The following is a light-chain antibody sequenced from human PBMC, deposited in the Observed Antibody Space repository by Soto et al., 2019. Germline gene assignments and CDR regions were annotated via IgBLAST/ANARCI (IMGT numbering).Light chain of an antibody. J-gene: IGKJ1*01. Sequence: EIVLTQSPGTLSLSPGKRATLSCRASQSISSTFLAWYQQKPGQAPRLLIYNTSRRATGIPDRFSGSGSGTDFTLTISRLESEDFAVYFCQQYGSSLLTFGQGTKVEIK. V-gene: IGKV3-20*01. CDR1: QSISSTF. CDR3: QQYGSSLLT. CDR2: NTS.